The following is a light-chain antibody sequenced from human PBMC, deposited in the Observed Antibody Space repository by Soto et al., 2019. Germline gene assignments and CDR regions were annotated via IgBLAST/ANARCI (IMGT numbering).Light chain of an antibody. CDR2: AAS. V-gene: IGKV1-39*01. J-gene: IGKJ1*01. Sequence: DIQMTQSPSSLSASVEDRVIITCRASQSISNHLNWYQQKPGKAPKLLIFAASSLQCGVPSRFSGSRSGPFFTLTISSLQPEDFATYYCQQSYSSPTTFGQGTKVEIK. CDR1: QSISNH. CDR3: QQSYSSPTT.